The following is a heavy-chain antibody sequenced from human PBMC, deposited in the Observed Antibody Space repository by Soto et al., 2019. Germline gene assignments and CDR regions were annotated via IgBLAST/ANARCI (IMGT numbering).Heavy chain of an antibody. CDR3: ARSFGRDGYNYYYFDY. CDR1: GYTFTSYY. D-gene: IGHD5-12*01. V-gene: IGHV1-46*01. CDR2: INPSGGST. Sequence: GASVEVPCQASGYTFTSYYMHWVRQAPGQGLEWMGIINPSGGSTSYAQKFQGRVTMTRDTSTSTVYMELSSLRSEDTAVYYCARSFGRDGYNYYYFDYWGQGTLVT. J-gene: IGHJ4*02.